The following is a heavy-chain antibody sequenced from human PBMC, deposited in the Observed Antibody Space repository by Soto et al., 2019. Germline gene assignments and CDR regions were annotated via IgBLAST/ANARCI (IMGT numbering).Heavy chain of an antibody. V-gene: IGHV1-58*01. CDR1: GFTFTSSA. CDR2: IVVGSGNT. J-gene: IGHJ6*02. D-gene: IGHD3-10*01. Sequence: ASVKVSCKASGFTFTSSAVQWVRQARGQRLEWIGWIVVGSGNTNYAQKFQGRVTITRDMSTSTAYMELSSLRSEDTAVYYCAASGITMVRGVIISYYYYGMDVWGQGTKVTVSS. CDR3: AASGITMVRGVIISYYYYGMDV.